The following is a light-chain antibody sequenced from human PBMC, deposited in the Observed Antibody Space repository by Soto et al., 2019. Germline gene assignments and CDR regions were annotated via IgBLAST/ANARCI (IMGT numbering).Light chain of an antibody. CDR2: KIS. CDR3: MQGTYWPPWT. J-gene: IGKJ1*01. V-gene: IGKV2-30*01. Sequence: VVMTQSPLSLPVTLGQPASISCRSSQSLVYSDGNTYLSWFHQRPGQSPRRLIYKISARDSGVPDRFSGSGSGTDFTLKISRVEAEDVGVYYCMQGTYWPPWTFGQGTKVEIK. CDR1: QSLVYSDGNTY.